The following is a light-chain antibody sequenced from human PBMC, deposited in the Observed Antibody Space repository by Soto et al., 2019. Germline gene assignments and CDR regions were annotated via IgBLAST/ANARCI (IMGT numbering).Light chain of an antibody. CDR2: DVS. J-gene: IGLJ2*01. Sequence: QSALPQPASVSGSPGQWITISFTGTSSDVGGYNYVSWYQQHPGKAPKLMIYDVSNRPSGVSNRFSGSKSGNTASLTISGLQAEEEADYYCSSYTSSYTLVFGGGTKVTVL. CDR1: SSDVGGYNY. CDR3: SSYTSSYTLV. V-gene: IGLV2-14*01.